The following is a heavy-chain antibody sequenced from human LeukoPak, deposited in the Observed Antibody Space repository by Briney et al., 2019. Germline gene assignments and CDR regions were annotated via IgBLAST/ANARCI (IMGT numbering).Heavy chain of an antibody. CDR2: ISSSSSYI. CDR1: GFIFSSYS. V-gene: IGHV3-21*01. Sequence: KSGGSLRLSCAASGFIFSSYSMNWVRRAPGKGLEWVSSISSSSSYIYYADSVKGRFTISRDNAKNSLYLQMNSLRAEDTAVYYCARDPIYDSGSHSTSQGMDVWGQGTTVTVSS. D-gene: IGHD3-10*01. CDR3: ARDPIYDSGSHSTSQGMDV. J-gene: IGHJ6*01.